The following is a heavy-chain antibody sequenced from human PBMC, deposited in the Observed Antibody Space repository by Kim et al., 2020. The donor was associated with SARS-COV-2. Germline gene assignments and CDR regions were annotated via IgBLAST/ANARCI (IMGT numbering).Heavy chain of an antibody. D-gene: IGHD2-15*01. CDR3: AKDMVKRVLAAAFDY. V-gene: IGHV3-23*01. Sequence: DSVKGRFTISRDNSKNTLYLQMNSLRAEDTAVYYCAKDMVKRVLAAAFDYWGQGTLVTVSS. J-gene: IGHJ4*02.